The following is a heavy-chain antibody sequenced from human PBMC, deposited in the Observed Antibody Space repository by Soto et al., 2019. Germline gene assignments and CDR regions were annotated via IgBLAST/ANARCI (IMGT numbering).Heavy chain of an antibody. CDR2: IIPIFGTA. Sequence: QVQLVQSGAEVKKPGSSVKVSCKASGGTFSSYAISWVRQAPGQGLEWMGGIIPIFGTANYAQKFQGRVTITADKSTSTAYMELSSLRSEVTAVYYCVRGVYDSSGYYPFDYWGQGTLVTVSS. CDR3: VRGVYDSSGYYPFDY. D-gene: IGHD3-22*01. V-gene: IGHV1-69*06. CDR1: GGTFSSYA. J-gene: IGHJ4*02.